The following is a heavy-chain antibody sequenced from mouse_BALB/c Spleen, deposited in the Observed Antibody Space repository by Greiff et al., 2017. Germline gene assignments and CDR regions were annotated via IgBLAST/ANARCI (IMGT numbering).Heavy chain of an antibody. Sequence: VQLKQSGPELVKPGASVKMSCKASGYTFTSYVMHWVKQKPGQGLEWIGYINPYNDGTKYNEKFKGKATLTSDKSSSTAYMELSRLTSEDSAVYYCARKTTATGGYFDYWGQGTTLTVSS. J-gene: IGHJ2*01. D-gene: IGHD1-2*01. CDR1: GYTFTSYV. CDR3: ARKTTATGGYFDY. V-gene: IGHV1-14*01. CDR2: INPYNDGT.